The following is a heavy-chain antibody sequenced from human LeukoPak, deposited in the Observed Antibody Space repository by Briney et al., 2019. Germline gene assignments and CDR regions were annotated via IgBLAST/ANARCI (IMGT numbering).Heavy chain of an antibody. J-gene: IGHJ5*02. Sequence: ASVKVSCKASGYTFTSYAMNWVRQAPGQGLEWIGWINTNTGNPTYAQGFTGRFVFSLDTSVSTAYLQISSLKAEDTAVYYCARTEMCSGGSCYGDWFDPWGQGTLVTVSS. CDR3: ARTEMCSGGSCYGDWFDP. V-gene: IGHV7-4-1*02. D-gene: IGHD2-15*01. CDR2: INTNTGNP. CDR1: GYTFTSYA.